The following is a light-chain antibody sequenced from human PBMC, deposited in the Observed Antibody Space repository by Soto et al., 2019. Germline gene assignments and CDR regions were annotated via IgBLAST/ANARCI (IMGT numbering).Light chain of an antibody. V-gene: IGLV1-47*01. CDR1: TSNIGSNY. CDR2: RNN. J-gene: IGLJ1*01. CDR3: ATWDDSLNGFYV. Sequence: QSVLTQPPSASGTPGQGVTISCSGSTSNIGSNYVYWYQQLPGTAPKLLIYRNNQRPSGVPDRFSGSKSDTSASLAISGLRSDDEADYFCATWDDSLNGFYVFGSGTKV.